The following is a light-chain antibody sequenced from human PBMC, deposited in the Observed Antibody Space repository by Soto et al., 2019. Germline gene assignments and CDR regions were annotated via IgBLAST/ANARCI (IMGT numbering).Light chain of an antibody. CDR1: NSNIGTGFH. Sequence: QSVLTQPPSVSGAPGQRVTISCTGTNSNIGTGFHVNWYQQLPGTAPRLLIYADNTRPSGVPDRFSGSKSDTSASLAITGLQSEDEADYYCQSYGGRLIGMVFGGGTKVTVL. CDR2: ADN. V-gene: IGLV1-40*01. CDR3: QSYGGRLIGMV. J-gene: IGLJ2*01.